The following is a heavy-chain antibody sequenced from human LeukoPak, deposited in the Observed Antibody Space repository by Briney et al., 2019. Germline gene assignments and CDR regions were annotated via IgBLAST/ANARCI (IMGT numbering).Heavy chain of an antibody. CDR3: ARYLRQGPWHTAMVNNWFDP. J-gene: IGHJ5*02. Sequence: PSETLSLTCTVSGGSISSYYWSWIRQPPGKGLEWIGYVYYSGSTNYNPSLKSRVTISVDTSKNQFSLKLSSVTAADTAVYYCARYLRQGPWHTAMVNNWFDPWGQGTLVTVSS. V-gene: IGHV4-59*12. D-gene: IGHD5-18*01. CDR2: VYYSGST. CDR1: GGSISSYY.